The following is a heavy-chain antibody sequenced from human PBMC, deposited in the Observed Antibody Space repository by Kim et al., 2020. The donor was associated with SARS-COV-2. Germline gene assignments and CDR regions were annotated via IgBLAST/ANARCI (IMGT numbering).Heavy chain of an antibody. Sequence: GGSLRLSCAASGFTFSSYGMHWVRQAPGKGLEWVAVISYDGSNKYYADSVKGRFTISRDNSKNTLYLQMNSLRAEDTAVYYCAKGREVVAAISDAFDIWGQGTMVTVSS. D-gene: IGHD2-15*01. CDR2: ISYDGSNK. J-gene: IGHJ3*02. CDR3: AKGREVVAAISDAFDI. CDR1: GFTFSSYG. V-gene: IGHV3-30*18.